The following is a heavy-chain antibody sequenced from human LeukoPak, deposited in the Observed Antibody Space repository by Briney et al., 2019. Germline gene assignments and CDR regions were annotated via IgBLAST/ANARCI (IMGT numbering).Heavy chain of an antibody. Sequence: ASVKVSCKASGYTFTSYGISWVRQAPGQGLEWMGWINPNSGGTNYAQKFQGRVTMTRDTSISTAYMELSRLRSDDTAVYYCARDRSPLDYWGQGTLVTVSS. V-gene: IGHV1-2*02. CDR3: ARDRSPLDY. J-gene: IGHJ4*02. CDR1: GYTFTSYG. CDR2: INPNSGGT.